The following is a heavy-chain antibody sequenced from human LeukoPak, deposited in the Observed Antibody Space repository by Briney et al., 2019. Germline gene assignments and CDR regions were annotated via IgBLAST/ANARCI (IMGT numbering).Heavy chain of an antibody. CDR2: IHYSGTT. CDR3: ARVSWFPGTSYYYMDV. CDR1: GGSISSYY. Sequence: PSETLSLTCTVSGGSISSYYWSWIRQPPGNGLVWIGYIHYSGTTNYNPSLKSRVTISVDTSKYQFSLKLSSVTAADTAVYYCARVSWFPGTSYYYMDVWGKGTTVTVSS. V-gene: IGHV4-59*01. D-gene: IGHD1-1*01. J-gene: IGHJ6*03.